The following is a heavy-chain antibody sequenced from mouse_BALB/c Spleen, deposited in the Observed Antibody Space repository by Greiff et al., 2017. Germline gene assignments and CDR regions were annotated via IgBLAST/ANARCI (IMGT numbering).Heavy chain of an antibody. CDR1: GFNIKDYY. Sequence: VQLKESGAELVRPGALVKLSCKASGFNIKDYYMHWVKQRPEQGLEWIGWIDPENGNTIYDPKFQGKASITADTSSNTAYLQLSSLTSEDTAVYYCARGGYDYFDYWGQGTTLTVSS. J-gene: IGHJ2*01. D-gene: IGHD2-2*01. CDR3: ARGGYDYFDY. V-gene: IGHV14-1*02. CDR2: IDPENGNT.